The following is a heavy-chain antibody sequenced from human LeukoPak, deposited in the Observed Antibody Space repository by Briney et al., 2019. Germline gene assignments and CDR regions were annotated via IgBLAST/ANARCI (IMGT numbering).Heavy chain of an antibody. D-gene: IGHD3-9*01. CDR3: ASSSVLRYFDWLTEDY. Sequence: GGSLRLSCAASGFTFSSYAMSWVRQAPGKGLEWVSAISGSGGSTYYADSVKGRFTISRDNSKNTLYLQMNSLRAEDTAVYYCASSSVLRYFDWLTEDYWGQGTLVTVSS. J-gene: IGHJ4*02. CDR2: ISGSGGST. CDR1: GFTFSSYA. V-gene: IGHV3-23*01.